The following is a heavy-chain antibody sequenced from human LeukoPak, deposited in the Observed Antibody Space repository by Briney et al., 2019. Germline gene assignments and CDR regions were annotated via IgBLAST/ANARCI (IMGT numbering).Heavy chain of an antibody. Sequence: PGGSLRLSCAASGFTFSSYGMHWVRQAPGKGLEWVAFIRYDGSNKYYADSVKGRFTISRDNSKNTLYLQMNSLRAEDTAVYYCAKKFSLTYYYDSSGYFDYWGQGTLVTVSS. CDR2: IRYDGSNK. J-gene: IGHJ4*02. V-gene: IGHV3-30*02. CDR3: AKKFSLTYYYDSSGYFDY. CDR1: GFTFSSYG. D-gene: IGHD3-22*01.